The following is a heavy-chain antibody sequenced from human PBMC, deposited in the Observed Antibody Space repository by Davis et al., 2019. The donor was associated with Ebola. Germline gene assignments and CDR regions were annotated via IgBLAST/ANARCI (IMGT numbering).Heavy chain of an antibody. Sequence: ASVKVSCKASGYTFTSYYMHWARQAPGQGLEWIGIINPSGGSTSYAQKFQGRVTMTKDTSTSTVYMELSSLRSEETAVYYCAGMGETRTTPYYYYGMDVWGQGTTVTVSS. CDR2: INPSGGST. CDR1: GYTFTSYY. J-gene: IGHJ6*02. V-gene: IGHV1-46*01. D-gene: IGHD1-7*01. CDR3: AGMGETRTTPYYYYGMDV.